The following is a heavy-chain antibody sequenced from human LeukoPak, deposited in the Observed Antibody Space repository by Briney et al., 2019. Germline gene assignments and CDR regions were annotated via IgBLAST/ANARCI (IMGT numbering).Heavy chain of an antibody. CDR2: IYQSGST. V-gene: IGHV4-30-2*01. CDR3: ARADGQWLGKIDY. J-gene: IGHJ4*02. CDR1: GGSLSSGGYS. Sequence: SQTLSLTCAVPGGSLSSGGYSWRWIRQPRGRGMEWIVYIYQSGSTYYNPSLKSRVTISVDRSKNQFSLKLSSVTAADTAVYYCARADGQWLGKIDYWGQGTLVTVSS. D-gene: IGHD6-19*01.